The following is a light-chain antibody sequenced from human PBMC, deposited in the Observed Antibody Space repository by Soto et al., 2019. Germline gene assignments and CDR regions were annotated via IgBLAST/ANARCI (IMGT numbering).Light chain of an antibody. Sequence: QAVVTQPPSASGTPGQRVTISCSGSNSNIGSNTVNWYQQLPGTAPKLLIYYDNLRPSGVPDRISGSKSGTSDSLAISGLQSDDEAYYYWAAWDDSLNGRVFGTGTKLTVL. CDR2: YDN. CDR3: AAWDDSLNGRV. V-gene: IGLV1-44*01. J-gene: IGLJ1*01. CDR1: NSNIGSNT.